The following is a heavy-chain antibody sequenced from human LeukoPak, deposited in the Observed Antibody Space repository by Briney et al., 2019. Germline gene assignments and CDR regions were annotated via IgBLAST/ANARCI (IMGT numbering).Heavy chain of an antibody. CDR3: ARRALYYYMDV. CDR2: INQDGSEN. CDR1: SFTFSSYW. J-gene: IGHJ6*03. Sequence: GGSLRLSCAASSFTFSSYWMSWVRQAPGKGLEWVANINQDGSENYYVDSVEGRFTISRDNAKNSLYLQMNSLRAEDTAVYYCARRALYYYMDVWGKGTTVTVSS. V-gene: IGHV3-7*01.